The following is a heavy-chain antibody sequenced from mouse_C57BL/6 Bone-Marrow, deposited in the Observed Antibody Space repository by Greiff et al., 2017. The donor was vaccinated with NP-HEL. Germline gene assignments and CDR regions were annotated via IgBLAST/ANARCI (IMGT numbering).Heavy chain of an antibody. Sequence: EVMLVESGGGLVQPKGSLKLSCAASGFSFNTYAMNWVRQAPGKGLEWVARIRSKSNNYATYYADSVKDRFTISRDDSESMLYLQMNNLKTEDTAMYYCVRHDGGTPDYWGQGTTLTVSS. CDR1: GFSFNTYA. V-gene: IGHV10-1*01. J-gene: IGHJ2*01. D-gene: IGHD4-1*01. CDR2: IRSKSNNYAT. CDR3: VRHDGGTPDY.